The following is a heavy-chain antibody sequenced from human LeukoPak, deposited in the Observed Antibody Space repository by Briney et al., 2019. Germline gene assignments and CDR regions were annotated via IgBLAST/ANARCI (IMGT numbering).Heavy chain of an antibody. Sequence: GGSLRLSCAASGFTFSSYEMNWVRQAPGKGLEWVSYISSSGSTIYYADSVKGRFTISRDNAKNSLYLQMNSLRAEDTAVYYCARSHYDILTGEGYFDYWGQGILVTVSS. CDR1: GFTFSSYE. V-gene: IGHV3-48*03. D-gene: IGHD3-9*01. CDR2: ISSSGSTI. J-gene: IGHJ4*02. CDR3: ARSHYDILTGEGYFDY.